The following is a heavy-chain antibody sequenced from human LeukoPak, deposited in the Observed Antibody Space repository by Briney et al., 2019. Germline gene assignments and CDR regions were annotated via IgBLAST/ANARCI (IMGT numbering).Heavy chain of an antibody. V-gene: IGHV4-59*02. Sequence: SETLSLTCTVSGDSVTTYYWSWIRQPPGKGLEWLGYVYYSGSATYNPSLKSRVTISVDTSKNQFSLGLSSVTAAGTAVYYCARDGSNWSNDYYHGVDVWGQGTTVTVSS. J-gene: IGHJ6*02. CDR3: ARDGSNWSNDYYHGVDV. CDR1: GDSVTTYY. CDR2: VYYSGSA. D-gene: IGHD4-11*01.